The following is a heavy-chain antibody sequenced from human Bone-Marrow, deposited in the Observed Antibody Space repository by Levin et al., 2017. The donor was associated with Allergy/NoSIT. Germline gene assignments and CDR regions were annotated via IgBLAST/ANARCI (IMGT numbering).Heavy chain of an antibody. V-gene: IGHV3-30*18. CDR1: GFTFGSYG. CDR2: ISYEGSTK. Sequence: PGGSLRLSCAAAGFTFGSYGMHWVRQTPGKGLEWVAVISYEGSTKYYADSVKGRFTISRDNSKNTLYLQMHSLRAEDTAVYYCAKDSDIVIVPGTMILSRNYMDVWGKGTTVTVSS. D-gene: IGHD2-2*01. J-gene: IGHJ6*03. CDR3: AKDSDIVIVPGTMILSRNYMDV.